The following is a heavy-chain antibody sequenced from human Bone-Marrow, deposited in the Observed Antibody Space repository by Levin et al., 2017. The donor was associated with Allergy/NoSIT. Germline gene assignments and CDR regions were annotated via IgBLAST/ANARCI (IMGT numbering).Heavy chain of an antibody. V-gene: IGHV4-4*02. CDR3: AREGKSFDYFHFMDV. D-gene: IGHD3-3*01. CDR1: GDSISFGNW. CDR2: IYHNGDT. J-gene: IGHJ6*03. Sequence: PSETLSLTCAVSGDSISFGNWWSWVRQSPGKGLEWIGDIYHNGDTNYNPSLESRVTMSVDKSKNHFSLRLTSVTAADTAIYYCAREGKSFDYFHFMDVWGLGTTVTVSS.